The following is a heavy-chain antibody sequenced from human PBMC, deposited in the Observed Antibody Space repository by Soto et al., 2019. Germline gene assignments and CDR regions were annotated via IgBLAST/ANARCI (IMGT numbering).Heavy chain of an antibody. CDR1: GYTFTSYG. Sequence: APVKVSCKASGYTFTSYGLSWVRHAPRKGLEWMGWISAYNGNTNYAQKLQGRVTMTTDTSTSTAYMELRSLRSDDTAVFYCARGFEHPRGWYVWFALWGHGTLVTVSS. D-gene: IGHD6-19*01. J-gene: IGHJ5*02. CDR2: ISAYNGNT. CDR3: ARGFEHPRGWYVWFAL. V-gene: IGHV1-18*01.